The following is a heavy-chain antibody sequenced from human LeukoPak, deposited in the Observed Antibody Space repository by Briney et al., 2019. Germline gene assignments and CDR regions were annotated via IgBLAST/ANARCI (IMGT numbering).Heavy chain of an antibody. CDR1: GGSTSSSSYY. Sequence: ETLSLTCTVSGGSTSSSSYYWGWIRQPPGKGLEWVSVIYSGGSTYYADSVKGRFTISRDNSKNTLYLQMNSLRAEDTAVYYCARAKSIFGVVTYDYWGQGTLVTVSS. D-gene: IGHD3-3*01. V-gene: IGHV3-66*01. CDR3: ARAKSIFGVVTYDY. J-gene: IGHJ4*02. CDR2: IYSGGST.